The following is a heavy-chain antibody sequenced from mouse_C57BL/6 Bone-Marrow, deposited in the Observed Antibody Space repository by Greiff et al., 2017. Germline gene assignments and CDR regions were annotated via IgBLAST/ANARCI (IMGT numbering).Heavy chain of an antibody. V-gene: IGHV1-20*01. CDR1: GYSFTGYF. J-gene: IGHJ3*01. Sequence: VQLQQSGPELVKPGDSVKISCKASGYSFTGYFMNWVMQSHGKSLEWIGRINPYNGDTFYNQKFKGKATLTVDKSSSTAHMELRSLTSEDSAVYYCASPLYYGSSQGFAYWGQGTLVTVSA. CDR2: INPYNGDT. CDR3: ASPLYYGSSQGFAY. D-gene: IGHD1-1*01.